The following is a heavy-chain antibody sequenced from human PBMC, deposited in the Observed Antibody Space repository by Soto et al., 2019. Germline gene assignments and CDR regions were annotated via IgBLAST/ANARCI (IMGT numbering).Heavy chain of an antibody. Sequence: QVQLVQSGAEVREPGSSVKVSCTASGDTFGSYGISWVRQAPGQGLAWMGGIIPLFGTTKYAQKFQGRVTLTADRSTSAAYMELSRLTYDHTAVYYCARWKYCSGGSCYTEGFVDSWGPGSLVTVSS. V-gene: IGHV1-69*06. J-gene: IGHJ4*02. CDR1: GDTFGSYG. CDR2: IIPLFGTT. CDR3: ARWKYCSGGSCYTEGFVDS. D-gene: IGHD2-15*01.